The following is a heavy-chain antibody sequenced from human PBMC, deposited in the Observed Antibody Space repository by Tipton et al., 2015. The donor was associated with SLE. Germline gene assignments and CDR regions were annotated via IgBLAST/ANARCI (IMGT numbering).Heavy chain of an antibody. J-gene: IGHJ6*02. CDR1: GGSISSHY. V-gene: IGHV4-59*11. CDR3: ARGTAVAGGYYYYYGMDV. D-gene: IGHD6-19*01. Sequence: LRLSCTVSGGSISSHYWSWIRQPPGKGLEWIGYIYYSGSTNYNPSLKSRVTISVDTSKNQFSLNLSSVTAADTAVYYCARGTAVAGGYYYYYGMDVWGQGTTVTVSS. CDR2: IYYSGST.